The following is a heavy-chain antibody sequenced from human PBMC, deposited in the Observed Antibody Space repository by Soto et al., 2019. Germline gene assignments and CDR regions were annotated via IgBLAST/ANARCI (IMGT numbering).Heavy chain of an antibody. D-gene: IGHD3-16*02. Sequence: PGGSLRLSCAASGFTFSNAWMSWVRQAPGKGLEWVGRIKSKTDGGTTDYAAPVKGRFTISRDDSKNTLYLQMNSLKTEDTAVYYCTTGPMITFGGVIVPGIWGQGTMVTVSS. J-gene: IGHJ3*02. V-gene: IGHV3-15*01. CDR1: GFTFSNAW. CDR3: TTGPMITFGGVIVPGI. CDR2: IKSKTDGGTT.